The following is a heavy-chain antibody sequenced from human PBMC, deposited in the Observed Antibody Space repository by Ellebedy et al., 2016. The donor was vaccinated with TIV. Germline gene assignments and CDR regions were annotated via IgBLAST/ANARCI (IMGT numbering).Heavy chain of an antibody. Sequence: GESLKISXAASGFTFSSYSMNWVRQAPGKGLEWVANIKQDGSEKYYVDSVKGRFTISRDNAKNSLYLQMNSLRAEDTAVYYCARSYSSGWHDEDYWGQGTLVTVSS. V-gene: IGHV3-7*01. D-gene: IGHD6-19*01. CDR3: ARSYSSGWHDEDY. CDR2: IKQDGSEK. J-gene: IGHJ4*02. CDR1: GFTFSSYS.